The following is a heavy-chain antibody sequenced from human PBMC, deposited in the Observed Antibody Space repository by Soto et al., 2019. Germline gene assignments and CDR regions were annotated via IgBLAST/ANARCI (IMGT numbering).Heavy chain of an antibody. CDR1: GFTFSRFW. D-gene: IGHD6-19*01. CDR3: ARVSGGYDNTDY. V-gene: IGHV3-7*01. Sequence: GGSLRLSCATSGFTFSRFWMSWVRQAPGKGLEWVASIKQDGSEKYYVGSVKGRFTISRDNAKNSLYLQMNSLRAEDTTVFYCARVSGGYDNTDYWGQGTLVTVSS. CDR2: IKQDGSEK. J-gene: IGHJ4*02.